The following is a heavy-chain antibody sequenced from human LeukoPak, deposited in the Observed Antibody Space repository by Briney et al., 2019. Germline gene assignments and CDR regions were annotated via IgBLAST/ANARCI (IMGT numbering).Heavy chain of an antibody. Sequence: SETLSLTCAVYGGSFSGYYWSWIRQPPGKGLEWIGEINHSGSTNYNPSLKSRVTISVDTSKNQFSLKLSSVTAADTAVYYCARGRTYDSGSFYWGQGTRVTVSS. CDR3: ARGRTYDSGSFY. CDR1: GGSFSGYY. CDR2: INHSGST. D-gene: IGHD3-10*01. J-gene: IGHJ4*02. V-gene: IGHV4-34*01.